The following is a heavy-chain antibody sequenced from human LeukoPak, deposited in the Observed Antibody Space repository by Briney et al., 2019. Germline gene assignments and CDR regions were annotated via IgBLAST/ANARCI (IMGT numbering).Heavy chain of an antibody. CDR3: ARALRGFDY. J-gene: IGHJ4*02. CDR2: IWYDGSNK. V-gene: IGHV3-33*08. Sequence: GGSLRLSCTASGLTFSSFAMHWVRQAPGKGLEWVAVIWYDGSNKYYADSVKGRFTISRDNSKNTLYLQMNSLRAEDTAVYYCARALRGFDYWGQGTLVTVSS. CDR1: GLTFSSFA.